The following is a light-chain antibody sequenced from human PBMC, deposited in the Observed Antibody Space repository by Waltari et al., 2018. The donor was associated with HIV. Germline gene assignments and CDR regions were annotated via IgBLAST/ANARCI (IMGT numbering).Light chain of an antibody. V-gene: IGLV2-14*03. CDR2: DVS. Sequence: QSALTQPASVSGSPGQSITISCTGTSSAVGGYNSIAWYQQHPGKAPKLIIYDVSNRPSGVPYRFSGSKSGNTASLTISGLQAEDEADYYCKSKTSSSTPCVFGTGTKVTVL. CDR1: SSAVGGYNS. J-gene: IGLJ1*01. CDR3: KSKTSSSTPCV.